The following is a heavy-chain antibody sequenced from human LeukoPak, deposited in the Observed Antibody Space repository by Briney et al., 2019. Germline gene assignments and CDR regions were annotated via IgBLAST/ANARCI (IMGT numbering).Heavy chain of an antibody. Sequence: ASVKVSCKASGYTFTGYYMHWVRQAPGQGLEWMGWINPNSGGTNYAQKFQGRVTMTRDTSISTAYMELSRLRSDDTAVYYCARGIGGCGGSCWGNNWFDPWGQGTLVTVSS. J-gene: IGHJ5*02. CDR3: ARGIGGCGGSCWGNNWFDP. CDR2: INPNSGGT. D-gene: IGHD2-15*01. CDR1: GYTFTGYY. V-gene: IGHV1-2*02.